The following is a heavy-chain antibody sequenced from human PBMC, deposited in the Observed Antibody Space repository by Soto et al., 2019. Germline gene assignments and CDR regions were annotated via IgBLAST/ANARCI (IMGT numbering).Heavy chain of an antibody. D-gene: IGHD5-18*01. V-gene: IGHV1-58*01. CDR1: GFTFTSSA. CDR3: AEETTDTAMATYYFDY. CDR2: IVVGSGNT. J-gene: IGHJ4*02. Sequence: ASVKVSCKASGFTFTSSAVQWVRQARGQRLEWIGWIVVGSGNTNYAQKFQERVTITRDMSTSTAYMELSSLRSEDTAVYYCAEETTDTAMATYYFDYWGQGTLVTVSS.